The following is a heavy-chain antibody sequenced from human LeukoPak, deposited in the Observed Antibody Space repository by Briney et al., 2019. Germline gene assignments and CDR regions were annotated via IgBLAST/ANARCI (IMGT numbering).Heavy chain of an antibody. J-gene: IGHJ5*02. CDR1: GGSFSGYY. D-gene: IGHD6-13*01. V-gene: IGHV4-34*01. CDR2: INHSGST. Sequence: PSETLSLTCAVYGGSFSGYYWSWIRQPPGKGLEWIGEINHSGSTNYNPSLKSRVTISVDTSKNQFSLKLSSVTAADTAVYYCARGWKGSRYVRWFDPWGQGTLVTVSS. CDR3: ARGWKGSRYVRWFDP.